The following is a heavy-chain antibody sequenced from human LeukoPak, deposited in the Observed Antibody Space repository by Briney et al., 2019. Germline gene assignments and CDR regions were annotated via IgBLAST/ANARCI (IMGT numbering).Heavy chain of an antibody. J-gene: IGHJ4*02. Sequence: SQTLSLTCTVSGGSISSGDYYWSWIRQPPGKGLEWLGYINYSGSTYYNPSLKSRVTISVDTSKNQFSLKMSSVTAADTAVYYCARVYYYDNSGYGKDYFDYWGQGTLVTVSS. V-gene: IGHV4-30-4*01. D-gene: IGHD3-22*01. CDR1: GGSISSGDYY. CDR3: ARVYYYDNSGYGKDYFDY. CDR2: INYSGST.